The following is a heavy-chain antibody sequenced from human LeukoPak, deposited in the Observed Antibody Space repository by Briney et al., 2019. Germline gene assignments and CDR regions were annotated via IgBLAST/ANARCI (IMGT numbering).Heavy chain of an antibody. CDR3: ARDKYSSGGDAFHI. Sequence: ASVKVSCKASGYTFTNYGISWVRQAPGQGLEWMGWISAYNGNTNYAQKLQGRVTMATDTSTSTAYMELRSLRSDDTAVYYCARDKYSSGGDAFHIWGHGTMVTVSS. V-gene: IGHV1-18*01. CDR2: ISAYNGNT. CDR1: GYTFTNYG. J-gene: IGHJ3*02. D-gene: IGHD6-19*01.